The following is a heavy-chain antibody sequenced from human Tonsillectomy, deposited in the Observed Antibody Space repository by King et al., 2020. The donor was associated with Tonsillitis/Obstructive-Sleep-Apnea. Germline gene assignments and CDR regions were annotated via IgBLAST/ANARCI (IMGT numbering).Heavy chain of an antibody. CDR3: AKGSYYDFLSGYYTGRDYMDV. J-gene: IGHJ6*03. CDR1: GFTFDDYA. V-gene: IGHV3-9*01. CDR2: ISWNSGSI. Sequence: EVQQVESGGGLVQPGRSLRLSCAASGFTFDDYAMYWVRQDPGKGLEWVSGISWNSGSIGYADSVKGRFTISRDNAKNSLYLQMNSLRAEDTALYYCAKGSYYDFLSGYYTGRDYMDVWGKGTTVAVSS. D-gene: IGHD3-3*01.